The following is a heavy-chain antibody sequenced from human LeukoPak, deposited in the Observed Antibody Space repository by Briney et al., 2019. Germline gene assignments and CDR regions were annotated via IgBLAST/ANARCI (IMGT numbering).Heavy chain of an antibody. CDR2: INPNSGRT. V-gene: IGHV1-2*02. CDR1: GYTFNDYY. CDR3: ARGSSDILTGYYHF. D-gene: IGHD3-9*01. J-gene: IGHJ4*02. Sequence: ASVKVSCKTSGYTFNDYYLHWVRQAPGQGLEWMGWINPNSGRTNYAPKFQGRVTLTADTSISTAYMELSSLISGDTALYYCARGSSDILTGYYHFWGQGTLVTVSS.